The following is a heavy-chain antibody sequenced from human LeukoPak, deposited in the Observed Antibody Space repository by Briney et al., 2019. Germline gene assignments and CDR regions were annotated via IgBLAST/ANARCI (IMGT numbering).Heavy chain of an antibody. CDR3: ARYQLLYNDAFDI. CDR2: ISSSGGST. J-gene: IGHJ3*02. V-gene: IGHV3-23*01. CDR1: GFTFSSYA. D-gene: IGHD2-2*02. Sequence: GGSLRLSCAASGFTFSSYAMSWVRQAPGKGLEWVSAISSSGGSTYYADSVKGRFTISRDNSKNTLYLQMNSLRAEDTAVYYCARYQLLYNDAFDIWGQGTMVTVSS.